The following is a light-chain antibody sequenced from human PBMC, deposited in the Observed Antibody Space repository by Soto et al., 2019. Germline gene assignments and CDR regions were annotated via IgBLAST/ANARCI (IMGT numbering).Light chain of an antibody. J-gene: IGKJ4*01. Sequence: EIVLTQSPGTLSLSPGDRATLSCRASQSVSSYLAWYQQKPGQAPRLLIYDASNRATGIPARFSGSGSGTDFTLTLSSLEPEDFAVYYCQQRSNWPPLTFGGGTKVEIK. CDR3: QQRSNWPPLT. V-gene: IGKV3-11*01. CDR2: DAS. CDR1: QSVSSY.